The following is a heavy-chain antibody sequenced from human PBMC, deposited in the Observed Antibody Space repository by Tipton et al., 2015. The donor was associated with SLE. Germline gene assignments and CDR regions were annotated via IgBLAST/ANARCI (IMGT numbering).Heavy chain of an antibody. CDR2: INHSGST. J-gene: IGHJ4*02. CDR3: ARQYSSSSYFDY. CDR1: GGSFSGYY. Sequence: TLSLTCAVYGGSFSGYYCSWIRQPPGKGLEWIGEINHSGSTNYNPSLKSRVTISVDTSKNQFSLKLSSVTAADTAVYYCARQYSSSSYFDYWGQGTLVTVSS. V-gene: IGHV4-34*01. D-gene: IGHD6-6*01.